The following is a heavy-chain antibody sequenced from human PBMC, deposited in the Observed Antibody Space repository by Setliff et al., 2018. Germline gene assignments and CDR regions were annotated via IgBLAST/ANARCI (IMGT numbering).Heavy chain of an antibody. CDR3: ARGPYGSGRHGWFDP. CDR1: GYTFTSYS. CDR2: INPSGGST. V-gene: IGHV1-46*01. J-gene: IGHJ5*02. Sequence: ASVKVSCKASGYTFTSYSIHWVRQAPGQGLEWMGIINPSGGSTSYAQKFQGRVTMTRDTSTRTVYMELSSLRSEDTAMYYCARGPYGSGRHGWFDPWGQGTLVTVSS. D-gene: IGHD3-10*01.